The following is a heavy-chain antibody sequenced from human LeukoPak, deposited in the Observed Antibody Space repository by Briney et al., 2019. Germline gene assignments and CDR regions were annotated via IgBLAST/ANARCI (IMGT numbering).Heavy chain of an antibody. Sequence: GGSLRLSCGASGFTFSSYGMHWVRQAPGKGLEWVAFIRYDGTDKNYADSVKGRFTISRDNSKNTMYLQMNSLRGEDTAVYYCAKGLDWSVDYWGKGTLVTVSS. CDR2: IRYDGTDK. V-gene: IGHV3-30*02. CDR3: AKGLDWSVDY. J-gene: IGHJ4*02. CDR1: GFTFSSYG. D-gene: IGHD3/OR15-3a*01.